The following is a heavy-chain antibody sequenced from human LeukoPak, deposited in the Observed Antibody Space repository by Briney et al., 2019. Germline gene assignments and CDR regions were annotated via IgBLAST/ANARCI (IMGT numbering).Heavy chain of an antibody. J-gene: IGHJ4*02. Sequence: GGSLRLSSAASGFTFSSQGMNWVRQAPGKGLEWVSGISGGGANTYYAGSVKGRFTISRDNSKNTLYLQMNSLRAEDTAVYYCATRSGNYDYFDCWGQGTLVSVSS. V-gene: IGHV3-23*01. CDR1: GFTFSSQG. CDR3: ATRSGNYDYFDC. CDR2: ISGGGANT. D-gene: IGHD3-22*01.